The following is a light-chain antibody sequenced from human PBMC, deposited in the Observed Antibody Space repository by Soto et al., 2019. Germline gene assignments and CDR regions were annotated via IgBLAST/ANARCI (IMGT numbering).Light chain of an antibody. CDR1: QSISNY. J-gene: IGKJ3*01. CDR2: AES. Sequence: DIQMTQSPSSLSASVGDRVTITCRASQSISNYLNWYQQKPGKATKLLIYAESSLQSGVPSRFSGSGSGTDFTLTISSLQPEDFATYSCQQSYTTLFTFGPGTNVDI. CDR3: QQSYTTLFT. V-gene: IGKV1-39*01.